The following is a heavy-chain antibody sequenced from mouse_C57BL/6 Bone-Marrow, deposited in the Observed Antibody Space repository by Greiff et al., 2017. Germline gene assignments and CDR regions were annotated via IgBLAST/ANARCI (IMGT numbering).Heavy chain of an antibody. J-gene: IGHJ2*01. V-gene: IGHV14-2*01. CDR2: IDPEDGET. CDR1: GFNIKDYY. Sequence: EVMLVESGAELVKPGASVKLSCTASGFNIKDYYMHWVKQRTEQGLEWIGRIDPEDGETKYAPKFQGKATITADTSSNTAYLQISSLTSEDTAVYYCASPYYYCSSYGDYWGQGTTLSVSS. CDR3: ASPYYYCSSYGDY. D-gene: IGHD1-1*01.